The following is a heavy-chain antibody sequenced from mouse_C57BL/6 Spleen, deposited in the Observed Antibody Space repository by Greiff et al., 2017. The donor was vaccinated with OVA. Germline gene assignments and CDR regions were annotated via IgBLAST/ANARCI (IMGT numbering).Heavy chain of an antibody. CDR2: INPNNGGT. J-gene: IGHJ2*01. CDR1: GYTFTDYY. Sequence: EVQLQQSGPELVKPGASVKISCKASGYTFTDYYMNWVKQSHGKSLEWIGDINPNNGGTSYNQKFKGKATLTVDKSSSTAYMEIRSLTSEDSAVYYCARRTTVVPFDYWGQGTTLTVSS. D-gene: IGHD1-1*01. CDR3: ARRTTVVPFDY. V-gene: IGHV1-26*01.